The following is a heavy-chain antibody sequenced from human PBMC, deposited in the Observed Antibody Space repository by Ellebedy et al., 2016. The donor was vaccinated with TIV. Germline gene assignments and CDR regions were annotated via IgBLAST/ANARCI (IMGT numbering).Heavy chain of an antibody. CDR3: ARIRGYCSGASCYVDY. D-gene: IGHD2-15*01. CDR2: ISGSSSLI. Sequence: GESLKISCAASGFPFSSYTMNWVRQAPGKGLEWVAHISGSSSLIYYADSVKGRFTISRDYDKTTLHLQMSSLRDDDTAVYYCARIRGYCSGASCYVDYWGQGTLVTVSS. V-gene: IGHV3-48*02. CDR1: GFPFSSYT. J-gene: IGHJ4*02.